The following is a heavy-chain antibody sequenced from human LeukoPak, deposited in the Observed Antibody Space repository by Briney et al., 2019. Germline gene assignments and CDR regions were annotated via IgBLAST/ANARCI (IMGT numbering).Heavy chain of an antibody. Sequence: GGSLRLSCAASGFTFSDYYMSWIRQAPGKGLEWVSYISSSGSTIYYADSVKGRFTISRDNAKNSLYLQMNSLRAEDTAVYYCARDPSYTYYYGSGGFDYWGQGTLVTVSS. J-gene: IGHJ4*02. CDR1: GFTFSDYY. V-gene: IGHV3-11*04. CDR3: ARDPSYTYYYGSGGFDY. D-gene: IGHD3-10*01. CDR2: ISSSGSTI.